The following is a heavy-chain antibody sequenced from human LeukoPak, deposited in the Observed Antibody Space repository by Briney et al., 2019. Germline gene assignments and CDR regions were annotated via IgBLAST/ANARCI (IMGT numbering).Heavy chain of an antibody. CDR3: ARPYSSGWYGGAFDI. CDR1: GYSFTSYC. Sequence: GESLKISCKGSGYSFTSYCIVWVRQMPGKGLEWMGVIYPRDSDIRYSPSFQGQVTLSADKSTSTAYLQWSSLKASDTAMYYCARPYSSGWYGGAFDIWGQGTMVTVSS. J-gene: IGHJ3*02. CDR2: IYPRDSDI. D-gene: IGHD6-19*01. V-gene: IGHV5-51*01.